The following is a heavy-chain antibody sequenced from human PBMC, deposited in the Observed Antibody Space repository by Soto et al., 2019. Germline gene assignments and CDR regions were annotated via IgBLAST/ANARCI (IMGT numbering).Heavy chain of an antibody. J-gene: IGHJ5*02. V-gene: IGHV4-59*06. CDR2: IYYSGST. D-gene: IGHD2-2*01. CDR1: GGSISSYY. CDR3: ARGARIPAAIGPPFDP. Sequence: PSGTLSLTCAVSGGSISSYYWSWIRKHPGKGLEWIGYIYYSGSTYYNPSLKSRVTISVDTSKNQFSLKLSSVTAADTAVYYCARGARIPAAIGPPFDPWGQGTLVTVSS.